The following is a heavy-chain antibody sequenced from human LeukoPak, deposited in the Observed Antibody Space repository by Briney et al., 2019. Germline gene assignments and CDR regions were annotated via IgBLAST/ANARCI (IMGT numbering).Heavy chain of an antibody. CDR3: ARGFGRFGHRFGY. D-gene: IGHD3-10*01. V-gene: IGHV3-48*03. Sequence: GGSLRLSCAASGFTFSSFEMDWVRQAPGKGLEWISYMSSRDNTRYYAESVRGRFTMSRDNAKNSLSLQMNGLRVEDTAIYYCARGFGRFGHRFGYLGQGTLVTVSS. CDR2: MSSRDNTR. J-gene: IGHJ4*02. CDR1: GFTFSSFE.